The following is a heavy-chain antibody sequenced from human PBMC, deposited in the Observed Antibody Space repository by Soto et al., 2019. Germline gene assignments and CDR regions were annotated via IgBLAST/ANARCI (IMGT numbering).Heavy chain of an antibody. CDR1: GGSISRYY. CDR3: AREGLGYYGSITYAMDV. CDR2: IHYSGST. Sequence: PSETLSLTCTVSGGSISRYYWSWMRQPPGKGLEWIGYIHYSGSTNYNPSLKSRVTISVDTSKNQFSLRLSSVTAADTAVYYCAREGLGYYGSITYAMDVWGQGTTVT. V-gene: IGHV4-59*01. J-gene: IGHJ6*02. D-gene: IGHD3-10*01.